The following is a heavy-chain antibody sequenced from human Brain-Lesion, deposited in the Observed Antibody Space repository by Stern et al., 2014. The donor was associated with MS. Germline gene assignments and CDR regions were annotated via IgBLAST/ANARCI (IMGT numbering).Heavy chain of an antibody. CDR2: VSYDGSNK. V-gene: IGHV3-30*18. CDR3: AKDRQYLTYFFDH. J-gene: IGHJ5*02. Sequence: VQLVQSGGGVVQPGRPLRLSCVTSGFTFGSCAMPWVRQAPGKGLGWVAGVSYDGSNKYYADSVKGRFTISRDNSQNTLYMQMSSLRPEDTAVYYCAKDRQYLTYFFDHWGQGSLVTVSS. CDR1: GFTFGSCA. D-gene: IGHD2/OR15-2a*01.